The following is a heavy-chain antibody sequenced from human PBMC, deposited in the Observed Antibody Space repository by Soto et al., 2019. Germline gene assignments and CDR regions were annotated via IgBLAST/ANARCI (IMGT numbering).Heavy chain of an antibody. CDR1: DFDFSSYG. D-gene: IGHD3-10*01. CDR2: SSYDGRET. Sequence: LRLSCAASDFDFSSYGIHWVRQAPGKGLEWVAASSYDGRETFYADSAKGRFTVSKEMSKNTAFLQMNALRHDDTAVYFCARDSGWPILNFDNWGQGTPVTVSS. CDR3: ARDSGWPILNFDN. J-gene: IGHJ4*02. V-gene: IGHV3-30*03.